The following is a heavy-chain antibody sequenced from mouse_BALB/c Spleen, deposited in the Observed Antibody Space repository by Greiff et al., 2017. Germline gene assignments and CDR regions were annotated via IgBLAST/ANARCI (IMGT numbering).Heavy chain of an antibody. D-gene: IGHD2-2*01. V-gene: IGHV5-4*02. CDR3: ARVERLRRYFDV. CDR1: GFTFSDYY. CDR2: ISDGGSYT. Sequence: EVNVVESGGGLVKPGGSLKLSCAASGFTFSDYYMYWVRQTPEKRLEWVATISDGGSYTYYPDSVKGRFTISRDNAKNNLYLQMSSLKSEDTAMYYCARVERLRRYFDVWGAGTTVTVSS. J-gene: IGHJ1*01.